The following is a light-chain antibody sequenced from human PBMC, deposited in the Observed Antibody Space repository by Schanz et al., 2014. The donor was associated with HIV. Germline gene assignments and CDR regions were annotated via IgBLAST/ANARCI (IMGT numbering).Light chain of an antibody. Sequence: QSALTQPASVSGSPGQSISISCTGTSGDVGSYNFVSWYQQHPGEAPRLIIYDVTSRPSGVSTRFSASKFGDTASLTISGLQAEDEADYYCSTYTTSNTWVFGGGTKLTVL. J-gene: IGLJ3*02. V-gene: IGLV2-14*03. CDR1: SGDVGSYNF. CDR2: DVT. CDR3: STYTTSNTWV.